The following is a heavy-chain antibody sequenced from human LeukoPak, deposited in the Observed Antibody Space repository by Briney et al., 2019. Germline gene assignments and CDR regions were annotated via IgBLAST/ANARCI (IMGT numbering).Heavy chain of an antibody. J-gene: IGHJ5*02. CDR3: ARVDGSCSGGSCPSGNWFDP. D-gene: IGHD2-15*01. Sequence: SETLSLTCTVSGGALSSGNKYWSWIRQPAGKGLEWIGRFHTSGSTNYNPSLKSRVTISVDTSKNQFSLKLYSLTAADTAVYFCARVDGSCSGGSCPSGNWFDPWGQGTLVTVSS. CDR2: FHTSGST. CDR1: GGALSSGNKY. V-gene: IGHV4-61*02.